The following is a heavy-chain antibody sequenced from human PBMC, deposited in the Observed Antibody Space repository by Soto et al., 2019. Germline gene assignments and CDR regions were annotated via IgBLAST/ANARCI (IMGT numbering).Heavy chain of an antibody. CDR2: ISGSGGST. D-gene: IGHD3-3*01. CDR1: GFTFSSYA. Sequence: GGSLRLSCTASGFTFSSYAMSWVRQAPGKGLEWVSAISGSGGSTYYADSVKGRFTISRDNSKNTLYLQMNSLRAEDTAGYYCANSDFGSGYYENWGQGTLVTVSS. CDR3: ANSDFGSGYYEN. J-gene: IGHJ4*02. V-gene: IGHV3-23*01.